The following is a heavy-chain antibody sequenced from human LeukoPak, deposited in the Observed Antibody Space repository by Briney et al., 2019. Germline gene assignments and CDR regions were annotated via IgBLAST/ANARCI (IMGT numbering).Heavy chain of an antibody. Sequence: SETLSLTCAVYGGSFSGYYWSWIRQPPGKGLEWIGEINHSGSTNYNPSLKSRVTISVDTSKNQFSLKLSSVTAADTAVYYCGRLIVVADAMTPSNYFDYWGQGTLVTVSS. CDR3: GRLIVVADAMTPSNYFDY. CDR1: GGSFSGYY. J-gene: IGHJ4*02. CDR2: INHSGST. D-gene: IGHD2-2*01. V-gene: IGHV4-34*01.